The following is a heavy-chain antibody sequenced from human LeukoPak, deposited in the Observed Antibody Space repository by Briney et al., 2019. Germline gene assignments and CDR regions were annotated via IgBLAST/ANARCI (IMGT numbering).Heavy chain of an antibody. CDR1: GFTVSSNY. D-gene: IGHD2-15*01. J-gene: IGHJ6*03. CDR3: AREPRYCSGGSCPYYYYYMDV. Sequence: GGSLRLSCAASGFTVSSNYMSWVRQAPGKGLEWVSVIYSGGSTYYADSVKGRFTISRDNSKNTPYLQMNSLRAEDTAVYYCAREPRYCSGGSCPYYYYYMDVWGKGTTVTVSS. V-gene: IGHV3-66*02. CDR2: IYSGGST.